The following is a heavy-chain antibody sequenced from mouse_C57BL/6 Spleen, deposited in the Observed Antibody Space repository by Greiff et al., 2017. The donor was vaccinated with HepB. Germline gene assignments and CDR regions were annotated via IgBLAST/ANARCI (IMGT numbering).Heavy chain of an antibody. J-gene: IGHJ4*01. CDR2: IYPRSGNT. CDR3: ARPEATRNYYAMDY. Sequence: QVQLKQSGAELVRPGASVKLSCKASGYTFTSYGISWVKQRTGQGLEWIGEIYPRSGNTYYNEKFKGKATLTADKSSSTAYMELRSLTSEYSAVYFCARPEATRNYYAMDYWGQGTSVTVSS. V-gene: IGHV1-81*01. CDR1: GYTFTSYG. D-gene: IGHD1-1*01.